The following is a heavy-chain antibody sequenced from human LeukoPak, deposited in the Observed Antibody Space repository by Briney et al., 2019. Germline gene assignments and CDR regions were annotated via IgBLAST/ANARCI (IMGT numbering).Heavy chain of an antibody. Sequence: GGSLRLSCAASEFTFSSYWMSWVRQAPGKGLEWVANIKQDGSEKYYVDSVRGRFTISRDNAKNSLYLQMNSLRAEDTAVYYCARAPHYSNYGPYYYGMDVWGQGTTVTVSS. CDR2: IKQDGSEK. V-gene: IGHV3-7*01. D-gene: IGHD4-11*01. CDR3: ARAPHYSNYGPYYYGMDV. CDR1: EFTFSSYW. J-gene: IGHJ6*02.